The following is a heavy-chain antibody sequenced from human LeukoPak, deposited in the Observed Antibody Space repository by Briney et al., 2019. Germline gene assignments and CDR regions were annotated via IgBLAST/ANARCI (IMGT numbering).Heavy chain of an antibody. CDR3: ARSFGSGSYYYFDY. CDR2: IYTSGST. J-gene: IGHJ4*02. V-gene: IGHV4-4*07. CDR1: GGSISSYY. D-gene: IGHD3-10*01. Sequence: PSETLSLTCTVSGGSISSYYWSWIRQPAGKGLEWIGCIYTSGSTNYNPSLKSRVTMSVDTSNNQFSLKVSSVTAADTAVYYCARSFGSGSYYYFDYWGQGTLVTVSS.